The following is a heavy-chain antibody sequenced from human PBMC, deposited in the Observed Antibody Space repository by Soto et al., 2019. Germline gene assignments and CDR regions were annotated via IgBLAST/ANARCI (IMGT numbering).Heavy chain of an antibody. Sequence: QVQLVQSGDEVRKPGSSVKVSCKASGYIFVNYGIAWVRQAPGQGLEWMGWISPYSGNTHYASKVQGRLTMTTDTSTRTANMDLGGRASGDTAVYSGAMVDNYVTPTPQDVWGKETTVTVSS. CDR1: GYIFVNYG. V-gene: IGHV1-18*01. J-gene: IGHJ6*04. D-gene: IGHD3-16*01. CDR3: AMVDNYVTPTPQDV. CDR2: ISPYSGNT.